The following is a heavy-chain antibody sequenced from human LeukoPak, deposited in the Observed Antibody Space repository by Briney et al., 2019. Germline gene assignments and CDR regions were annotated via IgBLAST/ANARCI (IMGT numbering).Heavy chain of an antibody. J-gene: IGHJ4*02. D-gene: IGHD6-13*01. V-gene: IGHV4-4*09. Sequence: SETLSLTCTVSGGSISSYYWSWIRQPPGKGLEWIGYIYTSGSTNYNPSLKSRVTISVDTSKNQFSLKLSSVTAADTAVYYCARAGIWPDYWGQGTLVTVSS. CDR2: IYTSGST. CDR3: ARAGIWPDY. CDR1: GGSISSYY.